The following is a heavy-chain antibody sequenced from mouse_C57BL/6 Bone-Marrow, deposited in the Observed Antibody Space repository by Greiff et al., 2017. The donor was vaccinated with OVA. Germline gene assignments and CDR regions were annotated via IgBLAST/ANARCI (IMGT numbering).Heavy chain of an antibody. J-gene: IGHJ3*01. Sequence: QVQLKQPGAELVMPGASVKLSCKASGYTFTSYWMHWVKQRPGQGLEWIGEIDPSDSYTNYNQKFKGKSTLTVDKSSSTAYMQLSSLTSEDSAVYYGANYGSSPEFAYWGQGTLVTVSA. V-gene: IGHV1-69*01. CDR2: IDPSDSYT. CDR1: GYTFTSYW. D-gene: IGHD1-1*01. CDR3: ANYGSSPEFAY.